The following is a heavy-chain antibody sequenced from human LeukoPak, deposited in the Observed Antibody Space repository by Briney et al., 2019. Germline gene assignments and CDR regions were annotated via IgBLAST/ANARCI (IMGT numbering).Heavy chain of an antibody. Sequence: GESLKISCTGSGYSFTTYWIGWVRQMPGKGLEWMGLIHPGDSDTRYSPSIQGQVTISVDKSIRTAYLQWSMLKASDTAMYFCILEGGGSGSRIDYWGQGTLVTVSS. CDR1: GYSFTTYW. CDR3: ILEGGGSGSRIDY. D-gene: IGHD3-10*01. J-gene: IGHJ4*02. CDR2: IHPGDSDT. V-gene: IGHV5-51*01.